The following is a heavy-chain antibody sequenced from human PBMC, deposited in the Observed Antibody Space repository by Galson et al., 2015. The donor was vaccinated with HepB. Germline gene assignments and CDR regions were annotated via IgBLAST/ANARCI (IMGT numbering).Heavy chain of an antibody. CDR1: GYTFPDFY. CDR3: ARDKNYGFYLFPFDF. Sequence: SVKVSCKASGYTFPDFYIHWVRQAPGQGLEWVGRINPSSGDSDYAQKFQGRVTMTRDTSINTAYIELSRLRSDDTAVYFCARDKNYGFYLFPFDFWGQGTMVTVSS. CDR2: INPSSGDS. D-gene: IGHD4-17*01. V-gene: IGHV1-2*06. J-gene: IGHJ3*01.